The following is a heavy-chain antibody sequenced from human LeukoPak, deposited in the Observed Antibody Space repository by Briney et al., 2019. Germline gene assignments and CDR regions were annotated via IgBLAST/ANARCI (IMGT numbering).Heavy chain of an antibody. J-gene: IGHJ4*02. V-gene: IGHV6-1*01. CDR2: TYYRSKLYN. CDR3: ARVGLDFWSGYSSFDY. CDR1: GDSFSSNSAA. D-gene: IGHD3-3*01. Sequence: SQTLSLTCALSGDSFSSNSAAWNWLRQSPSRGLEWLGRTYYRSKLYNDFAVSVKSRITINPDTTKNQFSLQLNSVTHEATAVYYCARVGLDFWSGYSSFDYWGQGTLVTVSS.